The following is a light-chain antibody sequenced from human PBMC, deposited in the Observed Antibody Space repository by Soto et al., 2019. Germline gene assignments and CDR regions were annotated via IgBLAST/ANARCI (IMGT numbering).Light chain of an antibody. CDR2: GNS. V-gene: IGLV1-40*01. J-gene: IGLJ2*01. CDR1: DSNIGAGYD. CDR3: QSFDSSRRGSGV. Sequence: QSVLTQPPSVSGAPGQRVTISCSGSDSNIGAGYDVHWYQQLPGTAPKLLIYGNSDRPSGVPDRFSGSKSGTSASLAITGRQAEDEADYYCQSFDSSRRGSGVFGGGTKVTVL.